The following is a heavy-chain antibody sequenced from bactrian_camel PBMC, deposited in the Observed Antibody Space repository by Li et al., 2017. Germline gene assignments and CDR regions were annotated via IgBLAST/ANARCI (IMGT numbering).Heavy chain of an antibody. V-gene: IGHV3S40*01. CDR2: ISNSGGST. J-gene: IGHJ4*01. Sequence: VQLVESGGGSVQAGGSLRLSCVASRFTFSNYYMSWVRQAPGKGLEWVSTISNSGGSTYYADSVKGRFTISRDNAKDTLYLQMNSLKIEDTAVYYCALGSSRQATMTARGKGTQVTVS. CDR1: RFTFSNYY. D-gene: IGHD3*01.